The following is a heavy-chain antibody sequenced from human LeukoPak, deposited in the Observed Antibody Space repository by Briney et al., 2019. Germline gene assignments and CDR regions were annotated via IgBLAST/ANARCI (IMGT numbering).Heavy chain of an antibody. D-gene: IGHD4-23*01. J-gene: IGHJ4*02. CDR3: ARGRPHGNDY. Sequence: GGSLRLSCAASGFTFSSYWMNWVRQAPGKGLVWVSRIASDGSSTTYADSVKGRFSISRDNAKNTPYLQMNSLRVEDTAVYYCARGRPHGNDYWGQGTLVTVSS. CDR1: GFTFSSYW. V-gene: IGHV3-74*01. CDR2: IASDGSST.